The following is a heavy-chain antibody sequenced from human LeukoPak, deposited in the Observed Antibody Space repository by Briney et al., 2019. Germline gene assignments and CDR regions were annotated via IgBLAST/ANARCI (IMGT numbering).Heavy chain of an antibody. CDR2: IIPILGIA. CDR1: GGTFSSYA. V-gene: IGHV1-69*04. Sequence: ASVKVSCKASGGTFSSYAISWVRQAPGQGLEWMGRIIPILGIANYAQKFQGRATITADKSTSTAYMELSSLRSEDTAVYYCAQGGGATTEVDYWGQGTLVTVSS. CDR3: AQGGGATTEVDY. J-gene: IGHJ4*02. D-gene: IGHD1-26*01.